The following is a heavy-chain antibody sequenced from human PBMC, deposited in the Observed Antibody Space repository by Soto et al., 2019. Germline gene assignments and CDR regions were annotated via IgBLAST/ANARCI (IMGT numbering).Heavy chain of an antibody. CDR2: IYSSGST. D-gene: IGHD2-2*01. CDR1: GPSISRGGYY. CDR3: ARARSGGSFVILPSVGTIDY. Sequence: TLSLTCGVTGPSISRGGYYWCWHRKHPTESHAWIWCIYSSGSTAYNPSLQTRLPISLATSKNQFSLRLHSLTATDSPVYYCARARSGGSFVILPSVGTIDYWGRGTLVTVS. J-gene: IGHJ4*02. V-gene: IGHV4-31*02.